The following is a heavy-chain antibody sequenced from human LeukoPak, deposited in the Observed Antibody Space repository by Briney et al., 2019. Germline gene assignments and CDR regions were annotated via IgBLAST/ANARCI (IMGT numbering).Heavy chain of an antibody. V-gene: IGHV3-13*01. J-gene: IGHJ6*03. CDR3: ARVSPWSYYYMDV. CDR1: GFDFSNFD. CDR2: IDTAGGT. D-gene: IGHD3-3*01. Sequence: GGSLRLSCTASGFDFSNFDFHWVRQLRGKGLEWVSHIDTAGGTYYPGSVKGRFTISRANAKKSLYLQMHNLRVGDTALYFCARVSPWSYYYMDVWGVGTAVSVS.